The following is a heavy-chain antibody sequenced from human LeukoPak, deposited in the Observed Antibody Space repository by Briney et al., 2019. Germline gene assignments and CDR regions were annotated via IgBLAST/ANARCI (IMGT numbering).Heavy chain of an antibody. D-gene: IGHD6-13*01. CDR3: ARDHPPATGTAWFDP. CDR2: IIPIFGTA. J-gene: IGHJ5*02. V-gene: IGHV1-69*13. CDR1: GGTFSSYA. Sequence: SVKVSCKASGGTFSSYAISWVRQAPGQGLEWMGGIIPIFGTANYAQKFQGRVTITADESTSTAYMELGSLRSEDTAVYYCARDHPPATGTAWFDPWGQGTLVTVSS.